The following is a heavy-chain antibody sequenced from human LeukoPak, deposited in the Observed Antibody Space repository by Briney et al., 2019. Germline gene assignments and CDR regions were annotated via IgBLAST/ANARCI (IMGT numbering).Heavy chain of an antibody. V-gene: IGHV1-69*04. CDR3: ARCHLPVGYCSGGGY. J-gene: IGHJ4*02. CDR1: GGTFSSYA. D-gene: IGHD2-15*01. CDR2: IIPILGIA. Sequence: SVKVSCKASGGTFSSYAISWVRQAPGQGLEWMGRIIPILGIANYAQKFQGRVTITADKSTSTAYMELSSLRSEDTAVYYCARCHLPVGYCSGGGYWGQGTLVTVSS.